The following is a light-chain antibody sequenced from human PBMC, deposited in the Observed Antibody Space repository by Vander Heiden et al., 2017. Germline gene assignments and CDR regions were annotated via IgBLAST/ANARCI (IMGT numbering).Light chain of an antibody. CDR1: QSIYSY. V-gene: IGKV3-15*01. CDR2: GAS. J-gene: IGKJ5*01. Sequence: IVMTQSPATLSVSPGERATLTCRASQSIYSYLDWYQQRPGQPPRVLIHGASTRATDTPARFSGSGSGTEFTLTISSLQSEDFVVYSCHQYTNWPFTFGHGTRLE. CDR3: HQYTNWPFT.